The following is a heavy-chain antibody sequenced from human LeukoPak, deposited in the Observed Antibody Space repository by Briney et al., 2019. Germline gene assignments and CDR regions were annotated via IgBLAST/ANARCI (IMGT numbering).Heavy chain of an antibody. Sequence: GGSLRLSCAASGFTFSDYWMHWVRQAPGKGLVWVSHINADEDRAAYADSVKGRFTISRDNARNTLYLQMNSLRAEDTAVYYCARAGDSGIAVAATFFDYWGQGTLVTVSS. CDR1: GFTFSDYW. D-gene: IGHD6-13*01. V-gene: IGHV3-74*01. CDR3: ARAGDSGIAVAATFFDY. CDR2: INADEDRA. J-gene: IGHJ4*02.